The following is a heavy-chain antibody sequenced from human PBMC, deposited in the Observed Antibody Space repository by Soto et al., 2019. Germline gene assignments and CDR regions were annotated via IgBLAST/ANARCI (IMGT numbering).Heavy chain of an antibody. CDR2: IIGNSGTT. J-gene: IGHJ4*01. V-gene: IGHV3-23*01. Sequence: GGSLRLSCVASGFSFSSYDMSWVRQAPGKGLEWVSFIIGNSGTTYYADSVKGRFTISRDNSKNTLYLQMSRLGAEDTAAYYCAKGSTYSFYFDHWGQGTLDTVS. D-gene: IGHD5-18*01. CDR3: AKGSTYSFYFDH. CDR1: GFSFSSYD.